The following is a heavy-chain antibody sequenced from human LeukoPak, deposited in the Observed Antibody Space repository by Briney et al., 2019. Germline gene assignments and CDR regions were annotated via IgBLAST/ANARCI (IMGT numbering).Heavy chain of an antibody. J-gene: IGHJ3*02. V-gene: IGHV3-23*01. CDR3: AGGTGDDDPFDI. CDR2: ISGSGGST. CDR1: GFTFRTYA. D-gene: IGHD7-27*01. Sequence: PGGPLRLSCAASGFTFRTYAMSWFRQAPGKGLDWVSTISGSGGSTYYADSVKGRFTISRDNSKNTLYLQMNSLRAEDTAVYYCAGGTGDDDPFDIWGQGTMVTVSS.